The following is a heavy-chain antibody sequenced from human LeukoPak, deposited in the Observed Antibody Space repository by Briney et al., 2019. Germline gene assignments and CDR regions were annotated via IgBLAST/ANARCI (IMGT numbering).Heavy chain of an antibody. V-gene: IGHV6-1*01. CDR2: TYYRSNWSN. D-gene: IGHD6-25*01. CDR1: GDSVSSNVAV. J-gene: IGHJ4*02. Sequence: SQTLSLTCGISGDSVSSNVAVWNWIRQSPSRGLEWLGRTYYRSNWSNDYAVSVKSRITVNPDTSKNQFSLRLNSVTPEDTAVYYCAQGGAAAGFDYWGQGILVTVSS. CDR3: AQGGAAAGFDY.